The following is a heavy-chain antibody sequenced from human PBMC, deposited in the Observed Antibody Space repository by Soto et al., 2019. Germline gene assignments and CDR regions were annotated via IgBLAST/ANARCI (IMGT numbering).Heavy chain of an antibody. CDR3: VRVAYIGYGHAIDY. Sequence: QVQLQESGPGLVKPSETLSLTCAVSGVPISTYYWSWIRQPPGKGLEWIGYNYHSGTTNYNPSLKIRVTISVVTSKNPFSLRLTSVTAADTAIYYCVRVAYIGYGHAIDYGGQGTLVTVSS. V-gene: IGHV4-59*01. CDR2: NYHSGTT. D-gene: IGHD5-12*01. J-gene: IGHJ4*02. CDR1: GVPISTYY.